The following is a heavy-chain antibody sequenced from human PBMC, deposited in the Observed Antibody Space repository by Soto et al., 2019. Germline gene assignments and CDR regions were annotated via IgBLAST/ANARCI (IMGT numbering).Heavy chain of an antibody. CDR1: GGSISSYY. D-gene: IGHD1-20*01. Sequence: PSETLSLTCTVSGGSISSYYWIWIRQPPGKGLEWIGYIYYSGSTNYNPSLKSRVTISVDTSKNQFSLKLSSVTAADTAVYYCTRLLTGTNNWFDPWGQGTLVTVSS. CDR2: IYYSGST. V-gene: IGHV4-59*01. CDR3: TRLLTGTNNWFDP. J-gene: IGHJ5*02.